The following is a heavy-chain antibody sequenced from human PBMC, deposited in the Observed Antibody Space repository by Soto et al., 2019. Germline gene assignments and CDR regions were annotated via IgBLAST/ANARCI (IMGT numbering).Heavy chain of an antibody. D-gene: IGHD2-15*01. CDR1: GFTFSSYW. V-gene: IGHV3-7*01. CDR3: ARGGGIVVVVAAAFDY. Sequence: VQLVESGGGLVQPGGSLRLSCAASGFTFSSYWMSWVRQAPGKGLEWVANIKQDGSEKYYVDSVKGRFTISRDNAKISLYLQMNSLRAEDTAVYYCARGGGIVVVVAAAFDYWGQGTLVTVSS. J-gene: IGHJ4*02. CDR2: IKQDGSEK.